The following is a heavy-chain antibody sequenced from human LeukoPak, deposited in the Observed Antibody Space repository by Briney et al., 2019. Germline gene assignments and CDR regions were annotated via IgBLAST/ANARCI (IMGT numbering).Heavy chain of an antibody. V-gene: IGHV3-21*01. Sequence: PGGSLRLSCAASGFTFSSYSMNWVRQAPGKGLEWVSSISSSSSYIYYADSVKGRFTISRDNAKNSLYLQMNSLRAEDTAVYYCARYYYDSSGPISPAFDIWGQGTMVTVSS. J-gene: IGHJ3*02. D-gene: IGHD3-22*01. CDR2: ISSSSSYI. CDR3: ARYYYDSSGPISPAFDI. CDR1: GFTFSSYS.